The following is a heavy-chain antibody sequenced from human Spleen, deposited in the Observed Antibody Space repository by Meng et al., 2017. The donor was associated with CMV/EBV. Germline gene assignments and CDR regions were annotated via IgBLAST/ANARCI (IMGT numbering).Heavy chain of an antibody. CDR2: IRYDGSNK. D-gene: IGHD1-26*01. Sequence: GESLKISCAASGFTFSSYGMHWVRQAPGKGLEWVAFIRYDGSNKYYADSVKGRFTISRDNSKNTLYLQMNSLRAEDTAVYYCEKVPVGASESGYWGQGTLVTVSS. CDR1: GFTFSSYG. V-gene: IGHV3-30*02. CDR3: EKVPVGASESGY. J-gene: IGHJ4*02.